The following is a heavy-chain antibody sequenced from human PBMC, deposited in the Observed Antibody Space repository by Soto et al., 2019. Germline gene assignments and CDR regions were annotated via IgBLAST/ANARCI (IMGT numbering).Heavy chain of an antibody. D-gene: IGHD6-19*01. J-gene: IGHJ4*02. CDR1: GFTFSRYD. CDR3: ARDSSDWSAVDY. V-gene: IGHV3-13*05. CDR2: IDTTGAP. Sequence: EVQLVESGGGLVQPGGSLRLSCAASGFTFSRYDMHWVRQGTGKGLEWVSGIDTTGAPYYSGSVKGRFTISRENAKNSLFLEMDSLRPGDTAVYYSARDSSDWSAVDYWGQGTLVTVSS.